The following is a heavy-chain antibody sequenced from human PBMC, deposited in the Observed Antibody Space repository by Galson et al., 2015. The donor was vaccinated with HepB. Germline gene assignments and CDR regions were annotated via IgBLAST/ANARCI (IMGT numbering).Heavy chain of an antibody. V-gene: IGHV1-69*04. Sequence: SVKVSCKASGGTFSSYAISWVRQAPGQGLEWMGRIIPILGIANYAQKFQGRVTITAGKSTSTAYMELSSLRSEDTAVYYCARGKGTSPLDYWGQGTLVTVSS. CDR1: GGTFSSYA. J-gene: IGHJ4*02. CDR2: IIPILGIA. D-gene: IGHD3-10*01. CDR3: ARGKGTSPLDY.